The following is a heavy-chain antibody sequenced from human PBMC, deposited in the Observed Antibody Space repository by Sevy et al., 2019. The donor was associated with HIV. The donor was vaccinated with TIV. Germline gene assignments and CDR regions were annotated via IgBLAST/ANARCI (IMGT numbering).Heavy chain of an antibody. CDR2: ISSSGDTI. D-gene: IGHD3-16*01. V-gene: IGHV3-11*01. Sequence: GGSLRLSCAASGFSISDYYMSWIRQAPGKGLQWISYISSSGDTIYYADSVKGRFTISRDNAKNSLYLQLNSLRAEDTAVYYCARDHERDGELGGYYYYAMDVWGRGTTVTVSS. CDR1: GFSISDYY. CDR3: ARDHERDGELGGYYYYAMDV. J-gene: IGHJ6*02.